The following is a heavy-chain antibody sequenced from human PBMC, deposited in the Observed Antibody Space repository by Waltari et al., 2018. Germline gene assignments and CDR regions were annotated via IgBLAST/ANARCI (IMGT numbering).Heavy chain of an antibody. CDR3: ASGVLAAGGSY. CDR1: GGSISSGSSY. V-gene: IGHV4-61*09. J-gene: IGHJ4*02. D-gene: IGHD6-13*01. Sequence: VQLQESGPGLVKPSQTLSLTCTVSGGSISSGSSYWSWFRQPAREGVERIGYIHTSRRNIYNPTLQRRVTRPVDTSKDQFYQQRRPGTAADTAVYYGASGVLAAGGSYWGKGTLVTISS. CDR2: IHTSRRN.